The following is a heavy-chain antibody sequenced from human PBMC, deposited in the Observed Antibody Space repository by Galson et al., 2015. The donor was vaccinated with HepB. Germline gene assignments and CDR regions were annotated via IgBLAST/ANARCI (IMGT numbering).Heavy chain of an antibody. V-gene: IGHV3-30-3*01. CDR1: GFTFSSYA. D-gene: IGHD3-10*01. CDR2: ISYDGSNK. Sequence: SLRLSCAASGFTFSSYAMHWVRQAPGKGLEWVAVISYDGSNKYYADSVKGRFTISRDNSKNTLYLQMNSLRAEDTAVYYCARDRGSPYDYYYHGMDAWGQGTTVTVSS. CDR3: ARDRGSPYDYYYHGMDA. J-gene: IGHJ6*02.